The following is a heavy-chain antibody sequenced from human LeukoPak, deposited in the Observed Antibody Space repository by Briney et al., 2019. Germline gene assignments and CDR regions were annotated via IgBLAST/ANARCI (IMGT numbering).Heavy chain of an antibody. CDR3: ATDLVVPAAENY. CDR2: VDPEDGET. CDR1: GYTFTDYY. Sequence: GASVKVSCKASGYTFTDYYMHWVQQAPGKGLEWMGRVDPEDGETIYAEKFQGRVTITADTSTDTAYMELSSLRSEDTAVYYCATDLVVPAAENYWGQGTLVTVSS. J-gene: IGHJ4*02. D-gene: IGHD2-2*01. V-gene: IGHV1-69-2*01.